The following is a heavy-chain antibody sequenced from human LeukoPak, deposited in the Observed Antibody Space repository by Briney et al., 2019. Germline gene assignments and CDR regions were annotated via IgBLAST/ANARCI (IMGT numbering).Heavy chain of an antibody. CDR2: INHSGST. Sequence: SETLSLTCAVYGGSFSGYYWSWIRQPPGKGLEWIGEINHSGSTNYNPSLKSRVTILVDTSKNQFSLKLGSVTAADTAVYYCARGLTSMPPGGYWGQGTLVTVSS. D-gene: IGHD2/OR15-2a*01. CDR3: ARGLTSMPPGGY. J-gene: IGHJ4*02. CDR1: GGSFSGYY. V-gene: IGHV4-34*01.